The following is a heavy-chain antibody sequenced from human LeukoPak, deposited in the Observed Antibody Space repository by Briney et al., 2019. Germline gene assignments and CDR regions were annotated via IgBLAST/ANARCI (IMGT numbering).Heavy chain of an antibody. J-gene: IGHJ6*03. CDR2: INHSGST. Sequence: SETLSLTCAVYGGSFSGYYWSWIRQPPGKGLEWIGEINHSGSTNYNPSLKSRVTISVVTSKNQFSLKLSSVTAADTAVYYCARGLNYDFWSGYHYPYYYYYMDVWGKGTTVTVSS. V-gene: IGHV4-34*01. CDR3: ARGLNYDFWSGYHYPYYYYYMDV. CDR1: GGSFSGYY. D-gene: IGHD3-3*01.